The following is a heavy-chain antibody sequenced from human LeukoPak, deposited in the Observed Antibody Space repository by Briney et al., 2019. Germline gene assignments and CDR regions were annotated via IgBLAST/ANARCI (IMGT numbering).Heavy chain of an antibody. CDR2: ISGGGGST. CDR1: GFTFSSYS. J-gene: IGHJ4*02. V-gene: IGHV3-23*01. D-gene: IGHD3-22*01. CDR3: AKRYYYDSSGYYWHPTWVY. Sequence: SGGSLRLSCAASGFTFSSYSMSWVRQAPGKGLECVSSISGGGGSTYHADSVKGRFTIFRDNSKNMLYLQMNSLRAEDTAVYYCAKRYYYDSSGYYWHPTWVYWGQGTLVTVSS.